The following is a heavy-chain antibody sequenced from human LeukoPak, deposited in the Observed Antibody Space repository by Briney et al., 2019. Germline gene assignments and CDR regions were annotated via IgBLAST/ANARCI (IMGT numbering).Heavy chain of an antibody. V-gene: IGHV1-69*05. J-gene: IGHJ6*02. CDR1: GGTFSSYA. Sequence: GASVKVSCKASGGTFSSYAISWVRQAPGQGLEWMGGIIPIFGTANYAQKLQGRFTMTTDTSTSTAYMELRSLRSDDTAVYYCAREGEQWLSEWYYYYYGMDVWGQGTTVTVSS. D-gene: IGHD6-19*01. CDR2: IIPIFGTA. CDR3: AREGEQWLSEWYYYYYGMDV.